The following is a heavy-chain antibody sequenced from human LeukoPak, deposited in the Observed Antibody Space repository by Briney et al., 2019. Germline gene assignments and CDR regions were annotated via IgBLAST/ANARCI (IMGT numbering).Heavy chain of an antibody. CDR2: ISYDGSNK. CDR1: GITFSSYA. J-gene: IGHJ4*02. Sequence: SGGSLRLSCAASGITFSSYAMHWVRQAPGKGLEWVALISYDGSNKYYAGSVKGRFTISRDNSKNTLYLQMNSLRAEDTAVYYCARDLGKMVRGVFDYWGQGTLVTVSS. CDR3: ARDLGKMVRGVFDY. D-gene: IGHD3-10*01. V-gene: IGHV3-30-3*01.